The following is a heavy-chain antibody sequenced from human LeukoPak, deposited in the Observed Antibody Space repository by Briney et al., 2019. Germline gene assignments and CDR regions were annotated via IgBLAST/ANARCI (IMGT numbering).Heavy chain of an antibody. CDR2: MNPNSGNT. CDR1: GYTVTSFD. CDR3: ALLFRGRIAVAGNH. D-gene: IGHD6-19*01. Sequence: ASVKVSCEASGYTVTSFDINWVRQASGQGLEWMGGMNPNSGNTDYAQKFQGRVTMTRNTSKSTAYMELSSLRSEDTAVYYCALLFRGRIAVAGNHWGQGSLVTVSS. J-gene: IGHJ5*02. V-gene: IGHV1-8*01.